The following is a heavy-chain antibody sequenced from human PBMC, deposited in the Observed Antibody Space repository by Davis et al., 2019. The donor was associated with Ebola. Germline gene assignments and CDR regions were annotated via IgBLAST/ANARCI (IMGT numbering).Heavy chain of an antibody. CDR3: TRLQQLVLVDYYYYGMDV. CDR1: GFTFSGSA. D-gene: IGHD6-13*01. Sequence: PGGSLRLSCAASGFTFSGSAMHWVRQVSGKGLEWVGRIRSKANSYATAYAASVKGRFTISRDDSKNTAYLQMNSLKTEDTAVYYCTRLQQLVLVDYYYYGMDVWGQGTTVTVSS. V-gene: IGHV3-73*01. J-gene: IGHJ6*02. CDR2: IRSKANSYAT.